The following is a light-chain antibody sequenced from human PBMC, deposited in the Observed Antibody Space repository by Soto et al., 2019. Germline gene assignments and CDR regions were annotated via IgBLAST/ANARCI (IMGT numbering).Light chain of an antibody. V-gene: IGLV2-14*01. CDR3: SSYTTSTTWV. CDR2: EVS. CDR1: NSDVGGYNY. J-gene: IGLJ3*02. Sequence: QSALTQPASVSGSPGQSIAISCTGTNSDVGGYNYVSWYQHHPGKAPKLMIYEVSNRSSGVSNRFSGSKSGNTASLTISGLQAEDEADYYCSSYTTSTTWVFGGGTQLTVL.